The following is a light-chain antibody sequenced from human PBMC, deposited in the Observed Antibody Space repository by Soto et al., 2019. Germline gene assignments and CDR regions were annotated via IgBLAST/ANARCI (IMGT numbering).Light chain of an antibody. CDR1: QSVSTN. V-gene: IGKV3-15*01. CDR3: QQDSDWLRT. CDR2: GAS. Sequence: EIVMTQSPDTLSVSPGERATLSCRASQSVSTNLAWYQQKPGQAPRLLLYGASTRATGIPARFSGSGSGTEFTLTSSSLQSEDVAVYYCQQDSDWLRTFGQGAKVEIK. J-gene: IGKJ1*01.